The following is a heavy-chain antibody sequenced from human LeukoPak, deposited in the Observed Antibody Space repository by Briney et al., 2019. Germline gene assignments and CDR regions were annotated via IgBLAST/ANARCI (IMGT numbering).Heavy chain of an antibody. D-gene: IGHD4-11*01. J-gene: IGHJ4*02. CDR1: GFTFSSYG. CDR3: AKEGHRLPTVTPVGDY. Sequence: GGSLRLSCAASGFTFSSYGMHWVRQAPGKGLEWVAVISYDGSNKYYADSVKGRFTISRDNSKNTLYLQMNSLRAEDTAVYYCAKEGHRLPTVTPVGDYWGQGTLVTVSS. V-gene: IGHV3-30*18. CDR2: ISYDGSNK.